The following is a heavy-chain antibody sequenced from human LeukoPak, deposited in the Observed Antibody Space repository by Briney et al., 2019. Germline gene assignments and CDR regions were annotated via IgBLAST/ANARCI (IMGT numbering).Heavy chain of an antibody. CDR3: ARLDDFWSGYWGNYYYYMDV. CDR1: GFTFSSYW. J-gene: IGHJ6*03. CDR2: IKQDGSEK. D-gene: IGHD3-3*01. V-gene: IGHV3-7*01. Sequence: PGGSLRLSCAASGFTFSSYWMSWVRQAPGKGLEWVANIKQDGSEKYYVDSVEGRFTISRDNAKNSLYLQMNSLRAEDTAVYYCARLDDFWSGYWGNYYYYMDVWGKGTTVTVSS.